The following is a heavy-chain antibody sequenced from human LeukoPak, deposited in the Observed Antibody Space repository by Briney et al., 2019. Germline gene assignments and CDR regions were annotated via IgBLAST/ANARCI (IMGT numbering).Heavy chain of an antibody. CDR3: ARYSSRGRWFDP. D-gene: IGHD6-13*01. CDR2: INPNSGGT. CDR1: VYTFTGYY. J-gene: IGHJ5*02. Sequence: ASVKVSCKASVYTFTGYYMHWVRQAPGQGLEWMGRINPNSGGTNYAQKFQGRVTMTRDTSISTAYMELSRLRSDDTAVYYCARYSSRGRWFDPWGQGTLVTVSS. V-gene: IGHV1-2*06.